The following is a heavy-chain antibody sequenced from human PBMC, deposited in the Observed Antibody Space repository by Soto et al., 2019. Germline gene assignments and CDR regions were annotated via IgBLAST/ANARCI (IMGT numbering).Heavy chain of an antibody. CDR3: EIGCDR. CDR1: GFTLGSHR. V-gene: IGHV3-74*01. CDR2: IDTDGGGT. Sequence: EVQLVESGGGLVQPGGSLRVSCAASGFTLGSHRIHWVRQVPGKGLEWVSRIDTDGGGTSYADSVKGRCTISPDNAKNTVYPQMNGLTVVETAVYYCEIGCDRWGQRTLVIV. J-gene: IGHJ5*02.